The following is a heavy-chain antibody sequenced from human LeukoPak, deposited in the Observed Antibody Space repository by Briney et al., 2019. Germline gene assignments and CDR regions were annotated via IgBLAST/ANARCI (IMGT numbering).Heavy chain of an antibody. CDR1: GGSISSGGYY. V-gene: IGHV4-39*07. J-gene: IGHJ6*02. D-gene: IGHD6-6*01. CDR2: INHSGST. CDR3: ASGAARRPIRYYGMDV. Sequence: SETLSLTCTVSGGSISSGGYYWSWIRQPPGKGLEWIGEINHSGSTNYNPSLKSRVTISVDTSKNQFSLKLSSVTAADTAVYYCASGAARRPIRYYGMDVWGQGTTVTVSS.